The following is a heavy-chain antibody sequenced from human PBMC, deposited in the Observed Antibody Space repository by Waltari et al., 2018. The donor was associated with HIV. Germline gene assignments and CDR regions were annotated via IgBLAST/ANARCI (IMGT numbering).Heavy chain of an antibody. CDR3: ARGGASTTPRDYNYYGLDV. J-gene: IGHJ6*02. D-gene: IGHD2-2*01. V-gene: IGHV1-2*02. CDR1: GYTFTDNY. CDR2: VKPKSCGK. Sequence: QVELVQSGAEVKKPGASVKVSCKASGYTFTDNYIHWVRQAPGHGLEWIGWVKPKSCGKQHAQKFQGRVTMTSDTSMSTVYMEVGRLTSDDTAVYYCARGGASTTPRDYNYYGLDVWGQGTTVTVSS.